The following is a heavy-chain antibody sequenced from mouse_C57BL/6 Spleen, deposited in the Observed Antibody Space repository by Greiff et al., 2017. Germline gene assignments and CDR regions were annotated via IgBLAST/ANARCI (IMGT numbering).Heavy chain of an antibody. D-gene: IGHD1-1*01. Sequence: VQLKQSGPELVKPGASVKISCKASGYSFTDYNMNWVKQSNGKSLEWIGVINPNYGTTSYNQKFKGKATLTVDQSSSTAYMQLNSRTSEDSAVYYCARDRGSRIVYYAVGDWGQGATVTVSS. CDR3: ARDRGSRIVYYAVGD. J-gene: IGHJ4*01. V-gene: IGHV1-39*01. CDR2: INPNYGTT. CDR1: GYSFTDYN.